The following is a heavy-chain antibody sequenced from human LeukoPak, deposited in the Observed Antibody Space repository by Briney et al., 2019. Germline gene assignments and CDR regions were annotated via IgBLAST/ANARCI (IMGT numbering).Heavy chain of an antibody. V-gene: IGHV4-61*02. J-gene: IGHJ4*02. D-gene: IGHD6-13*01. CDR3: ARRLRHSTSFDY. CDR1: GDSISSGDYY. Sequence: SETLSLTCTVSGDSISSGDYYWSWIPQPAGKGLEWIGRISSSGSTNYNPSLKSRVTISVDTSKNQISLRLSSVIAADTAVYYCARRLRHSTSFDYWGQGTLVTVSS. CDR2: ISSSGST.